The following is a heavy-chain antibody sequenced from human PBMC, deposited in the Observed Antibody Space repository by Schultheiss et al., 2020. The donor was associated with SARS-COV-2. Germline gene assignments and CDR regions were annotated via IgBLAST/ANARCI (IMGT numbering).Heavy chain of an antibody. Sequence: SETLSLTCTVSGGSVSSGSYYWSWIRQPPGKGLEWIGYIYYSGSTNYNPSLKSRVTISVDTSKNQFSLKLSSVTAADTAVYYCARNLEGGSIDYWGQGTLVTVSS. CDR3: ARNLEGGSIDY. D-gene: IGHD3-10*01. CDR1: GGSVSSGSYY. V-gene: IGHV4-61*01. CDR2: IYYSGST. J-gene: IGHJ4*02.